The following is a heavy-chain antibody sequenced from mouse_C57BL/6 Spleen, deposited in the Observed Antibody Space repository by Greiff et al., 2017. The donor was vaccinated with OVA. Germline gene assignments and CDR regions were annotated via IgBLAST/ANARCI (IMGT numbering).Heavy chain of an antibody. CDR2: IWSGGSR. J-gene: IGHJ4*01. V-gene: IGHV2-2*01. CDR1: GFSLTSYG. Sequence: QVHVKQSGPGLVQPSQSLSITCTVSGFSLTSYGVHWVRQSPGKGLEWLGVIWSGGSRDNNAAFISRLSISKDNSKSQVFFKMNSLQADATAIYYGARGTTMAKGYAMDYWGQGTSVTVSS. CDR3: ARGTTMAKGYAMDY. D-gene: IGHD2-1*01.